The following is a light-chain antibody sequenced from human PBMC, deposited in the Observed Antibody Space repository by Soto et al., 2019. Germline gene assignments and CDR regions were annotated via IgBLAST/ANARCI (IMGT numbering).Light chain of an antibody. V-gene: IGKV3-20*01. CDR1: QSGSSSY. Sequence: EIVLTQSPGTLSLSPGERANLSCRARQSGSSSYLAWYQQKPGLAPRLLIYGASSRATGIPARFSGSGSGTDFALTISRLDPEDFAVYYCQQYGSSPPWTLVQGTKVELK. CDR2: GAS. J-gene: IGKJ1*01. CDR3: QQYGSSPPWT.